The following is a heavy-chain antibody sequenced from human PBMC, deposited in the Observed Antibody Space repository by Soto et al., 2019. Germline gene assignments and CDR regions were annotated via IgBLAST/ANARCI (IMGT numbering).Heavy chain of an antibody. J-gene: IGHJ5*02. CDR1: GYTFTRYT. V-gene: IGHV1-3*01. CDR3: VRRHVSATGIDWFDP. CDR2: INPDNGNT. Sequence: ASVKVSCKASGYTFTRYTMNWVRQAPGQRLEWMGWINPDNGNTKSSQKFQDRVIITRDTSASTAYMELSSLRSEDTAVYYCVRRHVSATGIDWFDPWGQGTLVTVSS. D-gene: IGHD6-13*01.